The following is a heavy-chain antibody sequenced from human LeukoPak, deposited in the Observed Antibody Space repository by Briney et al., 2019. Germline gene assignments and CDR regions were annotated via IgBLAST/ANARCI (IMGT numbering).Heavy chain of an antibody. D-gene: IGHD3-22*01. CDR2: ISGSGGST. V-gene: IGHV3-23*01. Sequence: GGSLRLSCAASGFTFSSYAMSWVRQAPGKGLEWVSAISGSGGSTYYADSVKGRFTISRDNSKNTLYLQMNSLRAEDTAVYYCAKDMAGPGIYYDSSGYYNYFDYWGQGTLVTVSS. CDR3: AKDMAGPGIYYDSSGYYNYFDY. CDR1: GFTFSSYA. J-gene: IGHJ4*02.